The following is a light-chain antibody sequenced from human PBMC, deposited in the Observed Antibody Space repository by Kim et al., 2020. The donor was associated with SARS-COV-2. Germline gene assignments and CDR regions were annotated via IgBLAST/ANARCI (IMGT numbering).Light chain of an antibody. V-gene: IGLV2-14*03. J-gene: IGLJ2*01. Sequence: GQSITISCTGTSRDVGGYNYVSWHQQHPGKAPKVMIYDVTNRPSGVSNRFSGSKSGNTASLTISGLQAEDEADYYCSSYTSSSTLLFGGGTQLTVL. CDR2: DVT. CDR3: SSYTSSSTLL. CDR1: SRDVGGYNY.